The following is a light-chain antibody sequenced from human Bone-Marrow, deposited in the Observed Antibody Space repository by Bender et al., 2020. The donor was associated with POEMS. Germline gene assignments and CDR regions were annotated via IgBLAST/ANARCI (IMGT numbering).Light chain of an antibody. V-gene: IGLV2-8*01. CDR2: EVT. J-gene: IGLJ3*02. CDR3: SSWDDSLSGWV. CDR1: SSDVGDYNF. Sequence: QSALTQPPSASGSPGQSVTISCTGTSSDVGDYNFVSWFQQHPGKAPKLIIYEVTRRPPGVPDRFSASKSGNTASLAISDIQSEDEGDYYCSSWDDSLSGWVFGGGTKLTVL.